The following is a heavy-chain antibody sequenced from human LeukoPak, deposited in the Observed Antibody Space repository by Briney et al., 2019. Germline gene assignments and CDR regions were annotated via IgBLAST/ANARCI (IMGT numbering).Heavy chain of an antibody. J-gene: IGHJ6*02. Sequence: GGSLRLSCAASGFTFSTYGMHWVRQAPGKGLEWVAVIWYDGSNKYYADSVKGRFTISRDNSKNTLYLQMNSVRAEDTAVYYCARCGTPNNYYGYGVDVWGQGTTVIVSS. V-gene: IGHV3-33*01. CDR1: GFTFSTYG. CDR2: IWYDGSNK. D-gene: IGHD1-26*01. CDR3: ARCGTPNNYYGYGVDV.